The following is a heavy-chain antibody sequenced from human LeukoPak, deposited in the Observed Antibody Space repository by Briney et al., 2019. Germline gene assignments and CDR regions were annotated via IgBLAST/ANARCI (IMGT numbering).Heavy chain of an antibody. V-gene: IGHV4-38-2*02. CDR1: GYSINSDYY. J-gene: IGHJ5*02. D-gene: IGHD2-2*02. Sequence: SETLSLTCTVSGYSINSDYYWGWIGQPPGKGLEWIGNIYHGGSTYYNPSLKSRFTISVETSKNQFSLKLNSVTAADTAVSYCARDRGYCSSTGCYTGIVSWFDPWGQGTLVTASS. CDR2: IYHGGST. CDR3: ARDRGYCSSTGCYTGIVSWFDP.